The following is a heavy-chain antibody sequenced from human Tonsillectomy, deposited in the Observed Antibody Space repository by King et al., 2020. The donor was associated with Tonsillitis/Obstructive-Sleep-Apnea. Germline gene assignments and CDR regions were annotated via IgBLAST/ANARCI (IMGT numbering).Heavy chain of an antibody. V-gene: IGHV2-5*01. CDR1: GFSLSTSGVG. CDR3: AQLYCTGGVCYPLTFDY. J-gene: IGHJ4*02. D-gene: IGHD2-8*02. Sequence: TLKESGPTLVKPTQTLTLTFTFSGFSLSTSGVGVGWIRQPPGKALEWLALLYWYDDNRYNPSLKSMRTITKDTYQNHVVLTMTNKDPVDTATYYCAQLYCTGGVCYPLTFDYWGPGTLVTVSS. CDR2: LYWYDDN.